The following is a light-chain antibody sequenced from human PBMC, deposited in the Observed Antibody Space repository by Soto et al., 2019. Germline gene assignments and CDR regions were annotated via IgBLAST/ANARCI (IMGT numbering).Light chain of an antibody. CDR1: SSDVGAYDY. CDR3: CSYAGSYPWV. Sequence: QSALTQPRSVSGSPGQSVTISCTGTSSDVGAYDYVSWYQQHPGKAPKLMIYDVSKRPSGVTDRFSGSKSGNTASLTISGLQAEDEADYYCCSYAGSYPWVFGGGTQLTVL. V-gene: IGLV2-11*01. J-gene: IGLJ7*01. CDR2: DVS.